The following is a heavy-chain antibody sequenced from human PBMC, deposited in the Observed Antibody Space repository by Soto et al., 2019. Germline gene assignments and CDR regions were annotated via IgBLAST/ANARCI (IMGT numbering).Heavy chain of an antibody. CDR1: GYTFTSFD. CDR2: MNPRSDNT. Sequence: ASVKVSCKASGYTFTSFDINWVRQAPGQGLEWMGWMNPRSDNTGYAQKFQGRDTMTTDTSTSTAYMELSSLRSDDTAVYYCARGWLRFLDWGIDYWGQGTLVTVSS. CDR3: ARGWLRFLDWGIDY. J-gene: IGHJ4*02. D-gene: IGHD3-3*01. V-gene: IGHV1-8*02.